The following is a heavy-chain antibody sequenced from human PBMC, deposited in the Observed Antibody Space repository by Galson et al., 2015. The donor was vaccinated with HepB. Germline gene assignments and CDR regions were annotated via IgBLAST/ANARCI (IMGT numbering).Heavy chain of an antibody. Sequence: SLRLSCAASGFTFSSYTMNWVRQAPGKGLEWVSTISATGDNTYYADSVKGRFTISRDNSKNTLYLQMDSLRAEDTAVYYCAKFGDFWSGYYFFMDVWGKGTTVTVSS. J-gene: IGHJ6*04. CDR2: ISATGDNT. V-gene: IGHV3-23*01. CDR3: AKFGDFWSGYYFFMDV. CDR1: GFTFSSYT. D-gene: IGHD3-3*01.